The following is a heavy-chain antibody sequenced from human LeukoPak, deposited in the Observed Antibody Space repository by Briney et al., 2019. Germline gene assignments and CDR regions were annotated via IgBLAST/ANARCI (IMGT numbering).Heavy chain of an antibody. CDR2: IKSKTDGGTT. Sequence: GGSLKVSCAASGFTFSNAWMSWVRQAPGKGLEWVGRIKSKTDGGTTDYAAPVKGRFTISRDDSKNTLYLQMNSLKTEDTAVCYCTTDRPYSSSWRTFDYWGQGSLGTVSS. J-gene: IGHJ4*02. D-gene: IGHD6-13*01. CDR1: GFTFSNAW. CDR3: TTDRPYSSSWRTFDY. V-gene: IGHV3-15*01.